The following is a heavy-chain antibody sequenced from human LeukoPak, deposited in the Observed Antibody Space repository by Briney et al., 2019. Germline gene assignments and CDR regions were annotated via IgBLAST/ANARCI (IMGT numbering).Heavy chain of an antibody. CDR1: GFIFSTYG. V-gene: IGHV3-NL1*01. J-gene: IGHJ4*02. D-gene: IGHD2/OR15-2a*01. Sequence: GGSLRLSCAASGFIFSTYGMHWVRQVPGKGLEWVAAIYNSGSTYYADSVKGRFTIARDNSRNSLYLEMNSLRSEDTALYYCAKENPYCTSTTCFLDSWGQGTLVTVS. CDR3: AKENPYCTSTTCFLDS. CDR2: IYNSGST.